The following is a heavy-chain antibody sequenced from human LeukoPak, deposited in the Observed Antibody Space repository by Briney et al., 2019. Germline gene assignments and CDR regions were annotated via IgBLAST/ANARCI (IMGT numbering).Heavy chain of an antibody. CDR3: ARDPQYYYDSSGYYGGTYFDY. CDR2: INPNSGGT. J-gene: IGHJ4*02. V-gene: IGHV1-2*04. CDR1: GYTFTSYY. Sequence: GASVKVSCKASGYTFTSYYMHWVRQAPGQGLEWMGWINPNSGGTNYAQKFQGWVTMTRDTSISTAYMELSRLRSDDTAVYYCARDPQYYYDSSGYYGGTYFDYWGQGTLVTVSS. D-gene: IGHD3-22*01.